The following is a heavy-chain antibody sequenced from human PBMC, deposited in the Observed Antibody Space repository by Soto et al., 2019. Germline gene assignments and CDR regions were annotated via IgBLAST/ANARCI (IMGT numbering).Heavy chain of an antibody. Sequence: QVQLQQWGAGLLKPSETLSLTCAVYGGSFSGYYWSWIRQPPGKGLEWIGEINHSGSTNYNPSLKRRVTIAVDTSKNQFSLKLSSVTAADTAVYYCARGGSHDYGDYWDAFDIWGQGTMVTVSS. D-gene: IGHD4-17*01. CDR3: ARGGSHDYGDYWDAFDI. CDR1: GGSFSGYY. V-gene: IGHV4-34*01. J-gene: IGHJ3*02. CDR2: INHSGST.